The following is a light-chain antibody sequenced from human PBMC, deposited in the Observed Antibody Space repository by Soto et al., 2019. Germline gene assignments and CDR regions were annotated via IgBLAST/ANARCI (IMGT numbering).Light chain of an antibody. Sequence: DIVMTQSPDSLAVSLGERATMNCKASQSVLYSSKNKNLLAWYQQKPGHPPKLLIYWASTRESGVPARFSGSGSGTDFTLTISSLQAEDVAVYYCQQYYSTPNTFGQGTKLEIK. CDR3: QQYYSTPNT. CDR1: QSVLYSSKNKNL. CDR2: WAS. V-gene: IGKV4-1*01. J-gene: IGKJ2*01.